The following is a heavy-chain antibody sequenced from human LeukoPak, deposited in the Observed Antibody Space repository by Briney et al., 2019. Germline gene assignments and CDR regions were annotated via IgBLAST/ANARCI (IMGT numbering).Heavy chain of an antibody. CDR1: GGSFSGYY. CDR3: ARHEGKKPPGPDY. J-gene: IGHJ4*02. Sequence: SETLSLTCAVYGGSFSGYYWSWIRQPPGKGLEWIGEINHSGSTNYNPSLKSRVTISVDTSKNQFSLKLSSVTAADTAVYYCARHEGKKPPGPDYWGQGTLVTVSS. CDR2: INHSGST. V-gene: IGHV4-34*01.